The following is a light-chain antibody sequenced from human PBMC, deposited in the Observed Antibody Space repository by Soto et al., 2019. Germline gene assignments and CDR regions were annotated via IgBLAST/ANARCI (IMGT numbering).Light chain of an antibody. J-gene: IGKJ4*01. V-gene: IGKV3-20*01. Sequence: EIVLTQSPATLSLSAGERATLSCRASQSVSSYLAWYQQKPGQAHRLLIYGASTRATGIPARFGGSGSGTDFTLTISRLEPEDFAVYYCKQYDNSPLTFGGGTKVDIK. CDR2: GAS. CDR3: KQYDNSPLT. CDR1: QSVSSY.